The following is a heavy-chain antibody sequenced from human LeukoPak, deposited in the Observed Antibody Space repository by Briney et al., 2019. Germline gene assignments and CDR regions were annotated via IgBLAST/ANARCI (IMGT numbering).Heavy chain of an antibody. D-gene: IGHD3-22*01. CDR1: GFTFSSYW. J-gene: IGHJ4*02. Sequence: PGGSLRLSCAASGFTFSSYWMHWVRQAPGKGLVWVSRINSDGSSTTYADSVKGRFTMSRDNAKNTLYLQMNSLRAEDTAVYHCAAYDSGGYSFDYWGQGILVTVSS. CDR3: AAYDSGGYSFDY. V-gene: IGHV3-74*01. CDR2: INSDGSST.